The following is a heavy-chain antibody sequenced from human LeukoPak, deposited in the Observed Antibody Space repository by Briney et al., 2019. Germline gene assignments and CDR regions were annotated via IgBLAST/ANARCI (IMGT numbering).Heavy chain of an antibody. CDR1: GFKFSDSY. V-gene: IGHV3-11*04. J-gene: IGHJ3*02. CDR2: ITTSGSTM. CDR3: AREVYFYEDSGMEGGFYI. D-gene: IGHD5-12*01. Sequence: GGSLRLSCVASGFKFSDSYMNWIRQAPWKGLEWISYITTSGSTMYYADSVKGRFTVSRDNAKNSLYLQMNSLGAEDTAVYSCAREVYFYEDSGMEGGFYIWGHGTAVTVSS.